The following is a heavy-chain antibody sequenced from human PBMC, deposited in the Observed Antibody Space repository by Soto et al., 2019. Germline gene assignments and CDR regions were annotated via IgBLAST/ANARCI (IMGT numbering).Heavy chain of an antibody. J-gene: IGHJ5*02. V-gene: IGHV4-4*07. CDR3: AREPIVEGPPGYNWFDP. CDR1: GGSISNYY. D-gene: IGHD3-22*01. CDR2: FYTTGRA. Sequence: ETLSLTCTVSGGSISNYYWNWIRQPAGKGLEWIGRFYTTGRASYNPSLKGRLTLSGDTSKNQFSLRLGSVTAADTAVYYCAREPIVEGPPGYNWFDPWGQGILVTVSS.